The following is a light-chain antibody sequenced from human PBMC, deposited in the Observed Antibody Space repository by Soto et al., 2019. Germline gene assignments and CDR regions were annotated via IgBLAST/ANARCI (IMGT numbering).Light chain of an antibody. J-gene: IGKJ3*01. CDR2: DTS. V-gene: IGKV3-11*01. Sequence: EILLTQSPGTLSLSPGERATLSCRASQNISNCLTWYQQKPGQAPRLLIYDTSTRATGVPARFSGSGSGTDFTLTISSLEPEDFAVYYCQQRSNWRGTFGPGTKVDIK. CDR3: QQRSNWRGT. CDR1: QNISNC.